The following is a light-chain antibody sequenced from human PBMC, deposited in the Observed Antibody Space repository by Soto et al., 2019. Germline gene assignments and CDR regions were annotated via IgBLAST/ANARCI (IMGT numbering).Light chain of an antibody. V-gene: IGKV1-39*01. CDR3: QQTYTTPEIT. CDR2: AAS. Sequence: DIQMTQSPSTLSASVGDRVTITCRASQSISSWLAWYQQKPGKAPKVLIYAASTLQSGVPSRFSGSGSGTAFTLTISSLQPEDFAIYYCQQTYTTPEITFGQGTRLEIK. J-gene: IGKJ5*01. CDR1: QSISSW.